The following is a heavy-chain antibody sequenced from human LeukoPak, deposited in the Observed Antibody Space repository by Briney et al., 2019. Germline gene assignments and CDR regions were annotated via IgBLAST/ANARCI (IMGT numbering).Heavy chain of an antibody. CDR1: GFTVDDHA. D-gene: IGHD3-10*01. J-gene: IGHJ3*02. V-gene: IGHV3-9*03. CDR3: AKATMVRGVITAFDI. Sequence: GGSLRLSCAASGFTVDDHAMHWVRQPPGKGLEWVSGISWNSGSIDYADSVKGRFTISRDNAKNSLYLQMNSLRAEDMALYYCAKATMVRGVITAFDIWGQGTMVTVSS. CDR2: ISWNSGSI.